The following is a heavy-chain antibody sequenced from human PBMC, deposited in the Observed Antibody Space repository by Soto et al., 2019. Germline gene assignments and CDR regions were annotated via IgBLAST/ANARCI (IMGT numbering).Heavy chain of an antibody. D-gene: IGHD3-9*01. J-gene: IGHJ3*02. CDR2: IYYSGST. V-gene: IGHV4-59*01. CDR1: GGSISSYY. CDR3: ARDADILNGSDACDI. Sequence: PSETLSLTCTVSGGSISSYYWSWIRQPPGKGLEWIGYIYYSGSTNYNPSLKSRVTISVDTSKNQFSLKLSSVTAADTAVYYCARDADILNGSDACDIWGQGTMVTVS.